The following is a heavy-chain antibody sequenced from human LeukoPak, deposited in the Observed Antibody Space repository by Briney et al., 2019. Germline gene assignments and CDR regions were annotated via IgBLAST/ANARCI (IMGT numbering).Heavy chain of an antibody. J-gene: IGHJ6*02. Sequence: GGALRLSCAVSGFTFSSYSMNWVRQAPGKGLEWVSYISSSSSTIYYADSVKGRFTISRDNAKNSLYLQMNSLRAEDTAVYYCALGYCSGGSCYYYYYGMDVWGQGTTVTVSS. CDR1: GFTFSSYS. D-gene: IGHD2-15*01. V-gene: IGHV3-48*01. CDR3: ALGYCSGGSCYYYYYGMDV. CDR2: ISSSSSTI.